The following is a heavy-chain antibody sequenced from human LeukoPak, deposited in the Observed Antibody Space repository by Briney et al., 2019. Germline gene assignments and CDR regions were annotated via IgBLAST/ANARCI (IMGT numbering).Heavy chain of an antibody. CDR3: AKGVSSSWSNDAFDI. D-gene: IGHD6-13*01. V-gene: IGHV3-30*18. J-gene: IGHJ3*02. Sequence: GGSLRLSCVASGFTFSRHDMNWVRQAPGKGLEWVAVISYDGSNKYYANSVKGRFTISRDNSKNTLYLQMNSLRTEDTAVYYCAKGVSSSWSNDAFDIWGQGTMVTVSS. CDR2: ISYDGSNK. CDR1: GFTFSRHD.